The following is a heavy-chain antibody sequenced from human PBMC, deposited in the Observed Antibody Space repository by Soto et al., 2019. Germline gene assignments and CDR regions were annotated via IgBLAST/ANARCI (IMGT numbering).Heavy chain of an antibody. CDR1: GFTFSSYG. V-gene: IGHV3-30*18. CDR2: ISYDGSNK. J-gene: IGHJ4*02. D-gene: IGHD2-2*01. Sequence: PGGSLRLSCAASGFTFSSYGMHWVRQAPGKGLEWVAVISYDGSNKYYADSVKGRFTISRDNSKNTLYLQMNSLRAEDTAVYYCAKERGLNSRYCSSTSCYFSHWGQGTLVTVSS. CDR3: AKERGLNSRYCSSTSCYFSH.